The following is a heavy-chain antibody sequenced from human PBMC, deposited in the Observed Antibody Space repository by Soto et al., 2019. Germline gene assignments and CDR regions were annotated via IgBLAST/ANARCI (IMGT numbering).Heavy chain of an antibody. V-gene: IGHV4-59*01. J-gene: IGHJ5*02. D-gene: IGHD3-16*01. CDR2: IFYSGNS. CDR3: ASHGDQLLIPPFDP. CDR1: GGSISHYY. Sequence: PSETLSLTCSVSGGSISHYYWSWIRQSPGKGLEWIGFIFYSGNSNYNPSLKSRVSMSVDMSKNQFSLKLTSVTAADTAMYYCASHGDQLLIPPFDPRGQGTLVTVSS.